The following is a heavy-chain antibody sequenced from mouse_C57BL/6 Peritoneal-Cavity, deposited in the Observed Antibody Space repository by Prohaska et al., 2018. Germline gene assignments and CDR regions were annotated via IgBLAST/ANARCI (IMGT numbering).Heavy chain of an antibody. CDR3: AREDGNYFAY. CDR2: IYPGSGST. D-gene: IGHD2-1*01. Sequence: PGASVKMSCKASGYTFTSYWITWVKQRPGQGLEWIGDIYPGSGSTNYNEKFKSKATLTLDTSSSTAYMQLSSLTSEYSAVYYCAREDGNYFAYWGQGTLVTVSA. V-gene: IGHV1-55*01. CDR1: GYTFTSYW. J-gene: IGHJ3*01.